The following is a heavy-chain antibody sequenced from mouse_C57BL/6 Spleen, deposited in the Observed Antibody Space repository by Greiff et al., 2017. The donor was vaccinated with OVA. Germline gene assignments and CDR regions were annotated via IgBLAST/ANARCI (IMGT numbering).Heavy chain of an antibody. CDR2: IYPGSGST. CDR3: ARAHYYYGSSNYCDY. CDR1: GYTFTSYW. D-gene: IGHD1-1*01. Sequence: VQLQQPGAELVKPGASVKMSCKASGYTFTSYWITWVKQRPGQGLEWIGDIYPGSGSTNYNEKFKSKATLTVDTSSSTAYMQLSSLTSEDSAVYYCARAHYYYGSSNYCDYWGQGTTLTVSS. V-gene: IGHV1-55*01. J-gene: IGHJ2*01.